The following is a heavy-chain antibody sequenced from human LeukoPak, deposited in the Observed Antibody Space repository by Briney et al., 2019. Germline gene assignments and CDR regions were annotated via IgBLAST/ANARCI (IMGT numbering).Heavy chain of an antibody. D-gene: IGHD2-15*01. V-gene: IGHV3-53*01. J-gene: IGHJ4*02. CDR1: GFTISHNY. CDR2: VYSGGST. CDR3: ARGCSDKKCYIHY. Sequence: GGSLRLSCAASGFTISHNYMSWVRQAPGRGLEWVSVVYSGGSTYYADSVKGRFTISRDNSKNTLYLQMNSLRVEDTAVYYCARGCSDKKCYIHYWGQGTLVTVSS.